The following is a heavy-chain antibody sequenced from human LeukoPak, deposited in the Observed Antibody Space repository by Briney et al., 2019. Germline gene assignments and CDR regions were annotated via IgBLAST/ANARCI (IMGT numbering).Heavy chain of an antibody. CDR2: IYYIGST. CDR1: GFTFSSYA. D-gene: IGHD3-16*02. V-gene: IGHV4-39*01. CDR3: ARHIGGRYYYYYMDV. J-gene: IGHJ6*03. Sequence: PGGSLRLSCAASGFTFSSYAMSWVRQAPGKGLEWIGNIYYIGSTYYNPSLKSRVTISVDTSKNQFSLKLSSVTAADTAVYYCARHIGGRYYYYYMDVWGKGTTVTISS.